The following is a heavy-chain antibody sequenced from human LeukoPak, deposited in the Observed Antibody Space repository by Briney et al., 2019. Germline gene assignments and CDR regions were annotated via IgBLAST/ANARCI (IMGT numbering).Heavy chain of an antibody. J-gene: IGHJ6*03. CDR2: ISSSSSYI. V-gene: IGHV3-21*04. D-gene: IGHD2-2*01. CDR1: GFTFSSYS. CDR3: ARGSGGAVVPAAPRSYYYYYYMDV. Sequence: GGSLRLXCAASGFTFSSYSMNWVRQAPGKGLEWVSSISSSSSYIYYADSVKGRFTISRDNAKNSLYLQMNSLRAEDTAVYYCARGSGGAVVPAAPRSYYYYYYMDVWGKGTTVTVSS.